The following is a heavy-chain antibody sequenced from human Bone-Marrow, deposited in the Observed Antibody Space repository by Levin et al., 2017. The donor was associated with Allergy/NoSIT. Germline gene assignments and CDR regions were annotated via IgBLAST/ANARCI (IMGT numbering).Heavy chain of an antibody. Sequence: ASVKVSCQSSVFPFPLSALPWLRPAPAPGLEWVGRLNPNTGGTDSAQKFMGRVTMTRDTSTTTAFMELTRLRPDDTAIYYCARETIAAPPYDWFDTWGQGALVTVSS. V-gene: IGHV1-2*06. D-gene: IGHD6-13*01. CDR3: ARETIAAPPYDWFDT. J-gene: IGHJ5*02. CDR2: LNPNTGGT. CDR1: VFPFPLSA.